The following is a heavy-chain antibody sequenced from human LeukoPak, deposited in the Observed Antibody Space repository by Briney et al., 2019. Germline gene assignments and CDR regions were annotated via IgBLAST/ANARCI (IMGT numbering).Heavy chain of an antibody. Sequence: GGSLRLSCAASGFTFSSHWMHWVRQDPGKGLVWVSRIDNDGSSTVYADSVKGRFTISRDNAKNSLYLQMNSLRAEDTAVYYCARDGSYSFDYWGQGTLVTVSS. CDR2: IDNDGSST. CDR1: GFTFSSHW. J-gene: IGHJ4*02. CDR3: ARDGSYSFDY. D-gene: IGHD1-26*01. V-gene: IGHV3-74*01.